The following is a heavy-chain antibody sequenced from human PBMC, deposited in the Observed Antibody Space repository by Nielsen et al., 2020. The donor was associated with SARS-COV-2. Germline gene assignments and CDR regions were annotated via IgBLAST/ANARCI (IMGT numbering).Heavy chain of an antibody. CDR1: GFNCNTYA. Sequence: GESLKISCAASGFNCNTYAMSWVRQAPGRGLEWVSSISGSDGGTFYADSVKGRFTISRDNAKNSLYLQMNSLRAEDTAVYYCARESSIVLMVYVHHYGMDVWGQGTTVTVSS. J-gene: IGHJ6*02. V-gene: IGHV3-23*01. D-gene: IGHD2-8*01. CDR2: ISGSDGGT. CDR3: ARESSIVLMVYVHHYGMDV.